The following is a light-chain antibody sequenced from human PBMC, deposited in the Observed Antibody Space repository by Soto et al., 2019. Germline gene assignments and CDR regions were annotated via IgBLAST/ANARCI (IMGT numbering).Light chain of an antibody. Sequence: EIVMTQSPATLSVSPGERATLSCRASQSVSSNLAWYQQKPGQAPRLLIYGASTRATGIPARFSGSGSGTEFTLTISSLQSEDFAVYYCQHYGASPYTFGQGTELEIK. J-gene: IGKJ2*01. CDR1: QSVSSN. V-gene: IGKV3-15*01. CDR2: GAS. CDR3: QHYGASPYT.